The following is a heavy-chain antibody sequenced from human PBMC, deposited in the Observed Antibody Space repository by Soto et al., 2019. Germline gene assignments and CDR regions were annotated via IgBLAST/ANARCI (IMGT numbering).Heavy chain of an antibody. Sequence: ASVKVSCKASGYTFTSYDINWVRQATGQGLEWMGWMNPNSGNTGYAQKFQDRVTMTRNTSISTAYMELSSLRSEDTAVYYCARRTTKITIFGVVITPSSAFDIWGQGTMVTVSS. V-gene: IGHV1-8*01. CDR1: GYTFTSYD. CDR2: MNPNSGNT. CDR3: ARRTTKITIFGVVITPSSAFDI. D-gene: IGHD3-3*01. J-gene: IGHJ3*02.